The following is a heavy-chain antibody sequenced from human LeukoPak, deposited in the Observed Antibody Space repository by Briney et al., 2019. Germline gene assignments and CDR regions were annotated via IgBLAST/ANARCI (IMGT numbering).Heavy chain of an antibody. CDR1: GGSISSGGYY. V-gene: IGHV4-31*03. CDR2: IYYSGST. J-gene: IGHJ4*02. CDR3: ARAIAVAGTTFDY. D-gene: IGHD6-19*01. Sequence: SETLSLTCTDSGGSISSGGYYWSWIRQHPGKGLEWIGYIYYSGSTYYNPSLKSRVTISVDTSKNQFSLKLSSVTAADTAVYYCARAIAVAGTTFDYWGQGTLVTVSS.